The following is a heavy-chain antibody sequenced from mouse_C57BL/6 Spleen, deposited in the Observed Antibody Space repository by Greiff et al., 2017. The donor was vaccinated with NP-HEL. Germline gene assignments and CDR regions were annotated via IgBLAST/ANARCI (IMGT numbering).Heavy chain of an antibody. J-gene: IGHJ2*01. V-gene: IGHV3-6*01. CDR1: GYSITSGYY. CDR3: ARAYGYDMFDY. Sequence: EVQRVESGPGLVKPSQSLSLTCSVTGYSITSGYYWNWIRQFPGNKLEWMGYISYDGSNNYNPSLKNRISITRDTSKNQFFLKLNSVTTEDTATYYCARAYGYDMFDYWGQGTTLTVSS. D-gene: IGHD2-2*01. CDR2: ISYDGSN.